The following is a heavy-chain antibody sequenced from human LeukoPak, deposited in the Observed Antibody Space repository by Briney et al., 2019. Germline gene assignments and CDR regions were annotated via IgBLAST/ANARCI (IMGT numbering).Heavy chain of an antibody. CDR3: ARGGYDILTGPYNWFDP. CDR2: IIPIFGTA. CDR1: GGTFSSYA. D-gene: IGHD3-9*01. J-gene: IGHJ5*02. V-gene: IGHV1-69*13. Sequence: SVKVSCKASGGTFSSYAISWVRQAPGQGLEWMGGIIPIFGTANYAQKFQGRVTITADESTSTAYMELSSLRSEDTAVYYCARGGYDILTGPYNWFDPWGQGTLVTVSS.